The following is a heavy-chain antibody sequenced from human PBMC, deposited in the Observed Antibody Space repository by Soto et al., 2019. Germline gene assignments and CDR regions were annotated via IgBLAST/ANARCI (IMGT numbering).Heavy chain of an antibody. Sequence: GESLKISCKGSGYSFTSYWIGWVRQMPEKGLQWMGIIYPGDSDTRYSPSFQGQVTISADKSISTAYLQWGSLKASDTAMYYCARLILGATDAFDIWGQGTMVTVSS. J-gene: IGHJ3*02. CDR3: ARLILGATDAFDI. CDR2: IYPGDSDT. D-gene: IGHD1-26*01. CDR1: GYSFTSYW. V-gene: IGHV5-51*01.